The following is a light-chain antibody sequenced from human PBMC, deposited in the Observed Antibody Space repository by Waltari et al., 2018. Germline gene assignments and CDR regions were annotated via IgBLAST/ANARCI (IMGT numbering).Light chain of an antibody. CDR2: SAS. CDR1: QYIDF. V-gene: IGKV3-20*01. J-gene: IGKJ2*01. CDR3: QYYGDSPNT. Sequence: EIVLTQSPGTRSLSPGDTATLSCRATQYIDFLAWYQQKPGQPPRLLIFSASTRATGIPDRFSGRGFGTDFTLTISRLEPEDFAVYYCQYYGDSPNTFGQGTKL.